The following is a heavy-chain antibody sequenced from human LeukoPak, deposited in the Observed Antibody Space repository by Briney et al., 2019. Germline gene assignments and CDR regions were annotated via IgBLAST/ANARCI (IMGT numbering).Heavy chain of an antibody. V-gene: IGHV3-23*01. CDR2: IGGSGVNT. J-gene: IGHJ4*02. CDR1: GFTFSSYA. Sequence: GGSLRLSCAASGFTFSSYAMSWVRQAPGKGLEWVSAIGGSGVNTYYADSAKGRFTISRDDAKNTLYLQMNSLRAEDTAVYYCTRGDFYVGAQDSWGQGALVAVSS. CDR3: TRGDFYVGAQDS. D-gene: IGHD1-26*01.